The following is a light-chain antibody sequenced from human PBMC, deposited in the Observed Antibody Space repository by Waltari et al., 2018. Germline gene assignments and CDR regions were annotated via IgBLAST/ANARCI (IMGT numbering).Light chain of an antibody. Sequence: QSVVTQPHTASGTPGQRVTISCSGSRTNLGRNNGNWYQQLPGTAPKLLIYSNNQRPSGVPDRFSGSRSGTSASLAISGLQSEDEADYYCAAWDDSLNVYVFGTGTKVTVL. V-gene: IGLV1-44*01. CDR1: RTNLGRNN. CDR2: SNN. CDR3: AAWDDSLNVYV. J-gene: IGLJ1*01.